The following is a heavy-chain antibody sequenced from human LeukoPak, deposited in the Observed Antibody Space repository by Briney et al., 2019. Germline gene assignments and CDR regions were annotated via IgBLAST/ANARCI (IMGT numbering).Heavy chain of an antibody. Sequence: GGSLRLSCAASGFTFSSYGMHWVRQAPGKGLEWVASIKEDGSEKYYVDSVKGRFTISRDNAKNSLYLQMNSLRAEDTAMYYCASSGWYSTPNWFDPWGQGTLVIVSS. D-gene: IGHD6-19*01. V-gene: IGHV3-7*01. CDR1: GFTFSSYG. CDR3: ASSGWYSTPNWFDP. CDR2: IKEDGSEK. J-gene: IGHJ5*02.